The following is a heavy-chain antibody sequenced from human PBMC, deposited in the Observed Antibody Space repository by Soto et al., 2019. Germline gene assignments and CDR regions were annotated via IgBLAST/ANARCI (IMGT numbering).Heavy chain of an antibody. CDR3: SRGGSTYYYDY. V-gene: IGHV3-73*01. CDR2: ILSKAGNYAT. CDR1: GFIFSGSA. J-gene: IGHJ4*02. Sequence: EVQLVASGGGLVQPGGSLKLSCAASGFIFSGSAVHWVRQASGKGLEWVGRILSKAGNYATAYPASMKGRFTISRDDSENTAFLQMNSLKTEDTAVYYCSRGGSTYYYDYWGQGTLGAVS.